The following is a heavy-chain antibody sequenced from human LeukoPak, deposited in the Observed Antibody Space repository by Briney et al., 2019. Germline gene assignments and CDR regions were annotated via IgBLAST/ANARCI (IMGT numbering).Heavy chain of an antibody. Sequence: SQTLSLTCDISGDSVSSNTAAWNWIRQSPSRGLEWLGRTYYRSKWYHDYAVSMKSRITINADTSKNQFSLQVNSVTLEDTAVYFCTSGLSGGFDLWGRGTLVTVSS. CDR1: GDSVSSNTAA. CDR2: TYYRSKWYH. CDR3: TSGLSGGFDL. D-gene: IGHD2-15*01. V-gene: IGHV6-1*01. J-gene: IGHJ2*01.